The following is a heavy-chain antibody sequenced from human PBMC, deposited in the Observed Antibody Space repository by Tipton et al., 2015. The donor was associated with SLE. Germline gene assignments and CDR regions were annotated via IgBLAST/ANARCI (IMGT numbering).Heavy chain of an antibody. CDR2: ISSYNGNT. CDR3: ARPSGYTAMAPYYYYFDY. CDR1: GYTFTSYG. D-gene: IGHD5-18*01. J-gene: IGHJ4*02. V-gene: IGHV1-18*01. Sequence: QSGAEVKKPGASVKVSCKASGYTFTSYGISWVRQAPGQGLEWMGWISSYNGNTNYAQKLQGRVTMTTDTSTSTAYMELRSLRSDDTAVYYCARPSGYTAMAPYYYYFDYWGQGALVTVSS.